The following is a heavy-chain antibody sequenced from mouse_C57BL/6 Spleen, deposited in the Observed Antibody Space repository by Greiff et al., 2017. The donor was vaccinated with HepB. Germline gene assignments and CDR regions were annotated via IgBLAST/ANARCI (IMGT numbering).Heavy chain of an antibody. CDR2: IHPNSGST. CDR3: ARRAYGRPYWYFDV. Sequence: QVQLQQSRAELVKPGASVKLSCKASGYTFTSYWMHWVKQRPGQGLEWIGMIHPNSGSTNYNEKFKSKATLTVDKSSSTAYMQLSSLTSEDSAVYYCARRAYGRPYWYFDVWGTGTTVTVSS. CDR1: GYTFTSYW. J-gene: IGHJ1*03. D-gene: IGHD1-1*01. V-gene: IGHV1-64*01.